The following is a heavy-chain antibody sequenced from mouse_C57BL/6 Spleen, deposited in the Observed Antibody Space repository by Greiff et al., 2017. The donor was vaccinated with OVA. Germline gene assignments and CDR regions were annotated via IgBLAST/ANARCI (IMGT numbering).Heavy chain of an antibody. V-gene: IGHV1-82*01. CDR2: IYPGDGDT. CDR3: ARGRDWEGAWFAY. D-gene: IGHD4-1*01. CDR1: GYAFRSSW. Sequence: QVQLQQSGPELVKPGASVKISCKASGYAFRSSWMNWVKQRPGKGLEWIGRIYPGDGDTNYNGKFKGKATLTADKSSSTAYMQLSSLTSEDSAVYFWARGRDWEGAWFAYWGQGTLVTVSA. J-gene: IGHJ3*01.